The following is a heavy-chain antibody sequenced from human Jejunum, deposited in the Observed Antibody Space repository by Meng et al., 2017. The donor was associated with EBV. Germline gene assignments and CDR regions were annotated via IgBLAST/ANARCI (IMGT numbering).Heavy chain of an antibody. CDR2: ITGNGGNT. V-gene: IGHV3-23*01. Sequence: EVELXXXXXGLVXPXGSLRLLCAASGFTFSSHSMSWVRQAPGKGLEWVSAITGNGGNTYYADSVKGRFTISRDNSKNTVYLQMNSLRAEDTAVYYCARLTDYWGQGTLVTVSS. CDR3: ARLTDY. CDR1: GFTFSSHS. D-gene: IGHD3-9*01. J-gene: IGHJ4*02.